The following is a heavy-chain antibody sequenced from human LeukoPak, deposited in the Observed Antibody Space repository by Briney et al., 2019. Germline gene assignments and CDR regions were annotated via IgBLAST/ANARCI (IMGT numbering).Heavy chain of an antibody. CDR1: GFTFSPYA. J-gene: IGHJ4*02. V-gene: IGHV3-30*09. Sequence: GRSRRLSCAASGFTFSPYAMHWVRQAPGKGLEWVAFISYDGNNEYYADSVKGRFAISRDNSEKTLYLQMNSLRADGTAVYYCARDNYGFDYWGQGTLVTVSS. CDR2: ISYDGNNE. CDR3: ARDNYGFDY. D-gene: IGHD3-10*01.